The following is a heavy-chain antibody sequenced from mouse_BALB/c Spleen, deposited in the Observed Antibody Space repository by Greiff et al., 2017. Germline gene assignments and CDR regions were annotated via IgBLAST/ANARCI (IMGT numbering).Heavy chain of an antibody. D-gene: IGHD3-1*01. CDR2: IDPENGDT. CDR3: NAVAARATTFAY. J-gene: IGHJ3*01. CDR1: GFHIKDYY. Sequence: EVQLQQSGAELVRSGASVKLSCTASGFHIKDYYMHWVKQRPEQGLEWIGWIDPENGDTEYAPKFQGKATMTADLSSNTAYLQLSSLTSEDTAVYYCNAVAARATTFAYWGQGTLVTVAA. V-gene: IGHV14-4*02.